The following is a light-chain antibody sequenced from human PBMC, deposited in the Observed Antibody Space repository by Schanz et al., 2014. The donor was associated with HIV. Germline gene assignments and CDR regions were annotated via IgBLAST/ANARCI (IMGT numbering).Light chain of an antibody. CDR3: LQYDSDSWT. J-gene: IGKJ2*02. CDR1: QSVSSSY. Sequence: EIVLTQSPGTLSLSPGDRATLSCRASQSVSSSYLAWYQQKPGQAPRLLIYDTSNRATGIPVRFSGSGFETDFTLTISSLQPDDFATYFCLQYDSDSWTFGQGTKLDIQ. V-gene: IGKV3-20*01. CDR2: DTS.